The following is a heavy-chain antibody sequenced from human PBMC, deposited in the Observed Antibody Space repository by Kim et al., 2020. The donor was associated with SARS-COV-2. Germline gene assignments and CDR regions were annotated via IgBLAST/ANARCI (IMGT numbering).Heavy chain of an antibody. J-gene: IGHJ4*02. CDR1: GFTFSSYS. Sequence: GGSLRLSCAASGFTFSSYSINWVRQAPGKGLEWVSSISSSSNYIYYADSVKGRFTISRDNAKNSLYLQMNSLRAEDTAVYYCARESAEATYYDILTGYYPYYFDYWGQGTLVTVS. D-gene: IGHD3-9*01. CDR3: ARESAEATYYDILTGYYPYYFDY. V-gene: IGHV3-21*01. CDR2: ISSSSNYI.